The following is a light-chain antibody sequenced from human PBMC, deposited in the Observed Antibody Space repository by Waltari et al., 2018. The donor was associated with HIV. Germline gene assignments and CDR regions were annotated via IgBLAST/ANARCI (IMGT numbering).Light chain of an antibody. J-gene: IGKJ1*01. CDR3: QQSSSILWT. V-gene: IGKV1-39*01. CDR1: QNINNY. CDR2: GAS. Sequence: DIQMTQSPSSLSASLGDRVTITCRASQNINNYVNWYQQRPGRAPKLLIFGASSLQSGVPSRFSGSGSGTDFTLTINSLQPEDSATYYCQQSSSILWTFGQGTSVEIK.